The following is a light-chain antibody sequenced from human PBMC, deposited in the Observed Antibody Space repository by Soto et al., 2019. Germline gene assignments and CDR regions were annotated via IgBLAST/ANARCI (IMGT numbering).Light chain of an antibody. CDR1: QSVSSNS. Sequence: EIVLTQSPGILSLSPGERATLSCRASQSVSSNSLAWYQQTPGQAPRLLIYSTSIRATGIPDRFSGSGSGRDFTLTISTLEPEDFTVYHCQQYGDSPWTFGQGTKVDIK. J-gene: IGKJ1*01. CDR2: STS. CDR3: QQYGDSPWT. V-gene: IGKV3-20*01.